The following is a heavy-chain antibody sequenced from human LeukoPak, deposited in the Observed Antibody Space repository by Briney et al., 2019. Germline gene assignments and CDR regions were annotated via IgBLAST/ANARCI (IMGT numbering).Heavy chain of an antibody. CDR1: GGTFSSYA. J-gene: IGHJ6*04. CDR2: IIPIFGTA. V-gene: IGHV1-69*06. D-gene: IGHD3-9*01. CDR3: ARDSRLRYFDWLPPPRAYYYYGMDV. Sequence: SVKVSCKASGGTFSSYAISWVRQAPGQGLEWMGGIIPIFGTANYAQKFQGRVTITADKSTSTAYMELSSLRSEDTAVYYCARDSRLRYFDWLPPPRAYYYYGMDVGGKGTTVTVSS.